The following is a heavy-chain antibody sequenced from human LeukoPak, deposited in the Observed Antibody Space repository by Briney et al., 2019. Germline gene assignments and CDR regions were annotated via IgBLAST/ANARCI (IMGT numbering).Heavy chain of an antibody. CDR3: ARATRGVASDFDY. J-gene: IGHJ4*02. V-gene: IGHV3-11*04. CDR1: GFTFSDHY. D-gene: IGHD2-15*01. Sequence: GGSLRLSCAASGFTFSDHYMDWVRQAPGKGLEWVSYVSSSGRTIYYTDSVKGRFTISRDNAKNSLYLQMNSLRAEDTAVYYCARATRGVASDFDYWGQGTLVTVSS. CDR2: VSSSGRTI.